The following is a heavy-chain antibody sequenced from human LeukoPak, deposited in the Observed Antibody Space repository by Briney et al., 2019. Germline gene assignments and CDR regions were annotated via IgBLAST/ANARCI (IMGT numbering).Heavy chain of an antibody. D-gene: IGHD6-6*01. CDR2: INPSGGST. CDR1: GYTFTSYY. CDR3: ARGIAARPRWDY. J-gene: IGHJ4*02. Sequence: EASVKVSCKASGYTFTSYYMHWARQAPGQGLEWMGIINPSGGSTSYAQKFQGRVTMTRDMSTSTVYMELSSLRSEDTAVYYCARGIAARPRWDYWGQGTLVTVSS. V-gene: IGHV1-46*01.